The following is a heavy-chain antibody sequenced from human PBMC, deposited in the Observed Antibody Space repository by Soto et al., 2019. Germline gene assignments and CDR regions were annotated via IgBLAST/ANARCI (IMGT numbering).Heavy chain of an antibody. CDR3: ARAYCGGDCYFQYFQH. D-gene: IGHD2-21*02. CDR2: IIPIIDAA. Sequence: QVQLVQSGAEVKKPGSSVKVSCKASGGIFSNYTLSWVRQAPGQGLEWMGGIIPIIDAANYAQKFQDRVTIPADESTSTAYMELSSLRFEDTAVYYCARAYCGGDCYFQYFQHWGQGTLVTVSS. V-gene: IGHV1-69*12. J-gene: IGHJ1*01. CDR1: GGIFSNYT.